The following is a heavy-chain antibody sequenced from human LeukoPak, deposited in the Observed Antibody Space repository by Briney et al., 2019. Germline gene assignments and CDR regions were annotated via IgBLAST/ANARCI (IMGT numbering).Heavy chain of an antibody. J-gene: IGHJ5*02. CDR3: ARVGDRSNSWFDP. CDR1: GYTLTNYY. D-gene: IGHD3-10*01. V-gene: IGHV1-46*01. CDR2: INPNSGST. Sequence: ASVKVSCKASGYTLTNYYIHWMRQAPGQGLEWMGIINPNSGSTNNAQNFQGRVTMTRDTSTSTVYMEMSSLRYEDTAVYYCARVGDRSNSWFDPWGQGTLVTVSS.